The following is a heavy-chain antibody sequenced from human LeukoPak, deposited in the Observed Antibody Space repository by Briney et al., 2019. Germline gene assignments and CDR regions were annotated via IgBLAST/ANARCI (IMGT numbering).Heavy chain of an antibody. CDR1: GFTFSSYA. CDR3: ARAQGHYNHNWFDP. CDR2: ISYDGSNK. J-gene: IGHJ5*02. Sequence: QSGGSLRLSCAASGFTFSSYAMHWVRQAPGKGLEWVAVISYDGSNKYYADSVKGRFTISRDNSKNTLYLQMNSLRAEDTAVYYCARAQGHYNHNWFDPWGQGTLVTVSS. V-gene: IGHV3-30-3*01. D-gene: IGHD3-10*01.